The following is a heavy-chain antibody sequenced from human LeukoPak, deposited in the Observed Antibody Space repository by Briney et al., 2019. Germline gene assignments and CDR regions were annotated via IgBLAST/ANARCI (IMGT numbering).Heavy chain of an antibody. CDR1: GLTVSTNS. D-gene: IGHD3-22*01. V-gene: IGHV3-53*01. Sequence: PGGSLRLSCADSGLTVSTNSMYWVRQAPGRGLEWVSVVYSGGGTYYADSVKGRFTISRDNSKKRLYLQMKSMRAEDTAVYYCTAGSSGVFDYWGQGTLVTVSS. J-gene: IGHJ4*02. CDR2: VYSGGGT. CDR3: TAGSSGVFDY.